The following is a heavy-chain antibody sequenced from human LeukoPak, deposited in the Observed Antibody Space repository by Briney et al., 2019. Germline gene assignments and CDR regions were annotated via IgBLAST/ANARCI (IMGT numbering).Heavy chain of an antibody. CDR3: ARRYNSGGFDY. Sequence: PSETLSLTCSVYGGYISSRLYVWGWIRQPPGKGLEWIGSIFYSGSTYYNPSLKSRVTISVDTSKNQFSLKLSSVTAADTAVYYCARRYNSGGFDYWGQGTLVTVSS. J-gene: IGHJ4*02. CDR2: IFYSGST. D-gene: IGHD1-1*01. CDR1: GGYISSRLYV. V-gene: IGHV4-39*01.